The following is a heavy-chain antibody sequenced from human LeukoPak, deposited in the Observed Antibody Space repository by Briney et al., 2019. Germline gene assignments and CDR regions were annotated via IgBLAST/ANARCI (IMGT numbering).Heavy chain of an antibody. V-gene: IGHV3-33*01. CDR1: GFTFSSYG. CDR3: ARSTTYYYDSSGYSDFDY. CDR2: IWYDGSNK. D-gene: IGHD3-22*01. J-gene: IGHJ4*02. Sequence: GRSLRLSCAASGFTFSSYGMHWVRQAPGKGLEWVAVIWYDGSNKYYADSVKGRFTISRDNPKNTLYLQMNSLRAEDTAVYYCARSTTYYYDSSGYSDFDYWGQGTLVTVSS.